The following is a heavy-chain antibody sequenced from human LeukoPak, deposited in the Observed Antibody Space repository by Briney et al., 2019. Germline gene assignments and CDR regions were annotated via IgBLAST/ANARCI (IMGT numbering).Heavy chain of an antibody. D-gene: IGHD1-26*01. CDR1: GFTFSSYS. Sequence: GGSLRLSCAASGFTFSSYSMNWVRQAPGKGLEWVSSISSSSSYIYYADSVKGRFTISRDNAKNSLYLQMNSLRAEDTAVYYCARESGNGYVDVWGQGTTVTVSS. J-gene: IGHJ6*02. V-gene: IGHV3-21*01. CDR3: ARESGNGYVDV. CDR2: ISSSSSYI.